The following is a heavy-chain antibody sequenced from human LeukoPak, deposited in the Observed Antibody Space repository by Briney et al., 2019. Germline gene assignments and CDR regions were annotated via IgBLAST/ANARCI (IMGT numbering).Heavy chain of an antibody. V-gene: IGHV3-30*04. J-gene: IGHJ4*02. CDR1: GFTSGSYS. CDR3: ARDRIPAVAGILLRSYFDY. CDR2: ISKDGSNK. D-gene: IGHD6-19*01. Sequence: AKSMRPSCAPSGFTSGSYSTHWDRQAPDKWLEWEAVISKDGSNKCYTDSVKGRFTISRDNSKNTLYLQMNSLRAEDTAVYYCARDRIPAVAGILLRSYFDYWGQGTLVTVSS.